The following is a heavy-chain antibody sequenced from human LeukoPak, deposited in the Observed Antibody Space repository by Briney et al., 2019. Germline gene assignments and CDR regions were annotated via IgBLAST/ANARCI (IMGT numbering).Heavy chain of an antibody. D-gene: IGHD3-10*01. CDR1: GYTFTGYY. CDR2: INPNSGGT. CDR3: ARDKESFMVGGGISYYYYFLDV. Sequence: ASVKVSFKASGYTFTGYYMHWVRQAPGQGLEWMGWINPNSGGTNYAQKFQGRVTMTRDTSISTAYMELSRLRSDDTAVYYCARDKESFMVGGGISYYYYFLDVWGKGPRSPSP. J-gene: IGHJ6*03. V-gene: IGHV1-2*02.